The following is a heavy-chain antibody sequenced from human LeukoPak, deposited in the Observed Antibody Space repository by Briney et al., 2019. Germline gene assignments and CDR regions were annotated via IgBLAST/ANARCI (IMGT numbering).Heavy chain of an antibody. V-gene: IGHV3-74*01. Sequence: GGSLRLSCAASGFTFSSYWMHWVRQAPGKGLVWVSRINTDGSSTSYADSVKGRFTISRDNAKNTLYLQMNSLRAEDTAVYYCARALVLGAVPDACDIWGQGTMVTVSS. CDR1: GFTFSSYW. J-gene: IGHJ3*02. D-gene: IGHD1-26*01. CDR3: ARALVLGAVPDACDI. CDR2: INTDGSST.